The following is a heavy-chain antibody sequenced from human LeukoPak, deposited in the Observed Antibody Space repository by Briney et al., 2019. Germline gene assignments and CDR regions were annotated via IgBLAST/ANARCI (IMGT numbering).Heavy chain of an antibody. D-gene: IGHD5-24*01. CDR1: GGSISSGSYY. CDR3: ARDGLLSDGYNLYYYYYMGV. CDR2: IYTSGST. Sequence: SQTLSLTCTVSGGSISSGSYYWSWIRQPAGKGLEWIGRIYTSGSTNYSPSLKSRVTISVDTSKNQFSLKLSSVTAADTAVYYCARDGLLSDGYNLYYYYYMGVWGKGTTVTISS. J-gene: IGHJ6*03. V-gene: IGHV4-61*02.